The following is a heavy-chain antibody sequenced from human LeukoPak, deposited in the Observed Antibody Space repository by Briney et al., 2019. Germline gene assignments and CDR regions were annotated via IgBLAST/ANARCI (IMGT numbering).Heavy chain of an antibody. Sequence: GGSLRLSCAASGFTFSSYSMNWVRQAPGKGLEWVSYISVSRSTIYYADSVKGRFTISRDNAKNSLYLQMNSLRAEDTAVYYCARARSGLGRLVPMDYWGQGTLVTVSS. J-gene: IGHJ4*02. CDR2: ISVSRSTI. D-gene: IGHD6-6*01. CDR3: ARARSGLGRLVPMDY. CDR1: GFTFSSYS. V-gene: IGHV3-48*04.